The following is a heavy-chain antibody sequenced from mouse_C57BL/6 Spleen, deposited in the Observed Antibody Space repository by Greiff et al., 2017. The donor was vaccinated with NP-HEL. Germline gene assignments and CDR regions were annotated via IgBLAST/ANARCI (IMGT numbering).Heavy chain of an antibody. CDR2: IHPNSGST. CDR3: ARVGFITTVVAHYAMDY. Sequence: VQLQQPGAELVKPGASVKLSCKASGYTFTSYWMHWVKQRPGQGLEWIGMIHPNSGSTNYNEKFKSKATLTVDKSSSTAYMQLSSLTSEDSAVYYCARVGFITTVVAHYAMDYWGQGTSVTVSS. D-gene: IGHD1-1*01. V-gene: IGHV1-64*01. CDR1: GYTFTSYW. J-gene: IGHJ4*01.